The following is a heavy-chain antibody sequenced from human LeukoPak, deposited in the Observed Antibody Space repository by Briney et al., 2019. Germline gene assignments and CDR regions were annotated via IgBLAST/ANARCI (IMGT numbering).Heavy chain of an antibody. Sequence: ASVKVSCKASEYTFTEYAVNWVRQAPGQRLEWMGWINAGNGNTKYSQKFQGRVTFTRDTSASTSYMELSSLTSEDTAVYYCARGGIGSWPFGSWGQGTLVTVSS. CDR1: EYTFTEYA. CDR3: ARGGIGSWPFGS. J-gene: IGHJ4*02. D-gene: IGHD6-13*01. CDR2: INAGNGNT. V-gene: IGHV1-3*01.